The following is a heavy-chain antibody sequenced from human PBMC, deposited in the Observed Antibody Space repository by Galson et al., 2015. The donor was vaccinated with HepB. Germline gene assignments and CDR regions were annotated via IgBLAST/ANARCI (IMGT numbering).Heavy chain of an antibody. CDR3: AGFPATGGPAFDY. D-gene: IGHD2-15*01. Sequence: TLSLTCTVSGDSISDYFWSWIRQPPGKRLDWIGYIYYRGTSSYNPSLESRVTVSVDTSKNQLSLRLRSVTAADTAVYYCAGFPATGGPAFDYWGQGTLVTVSA. J-gene: IGHJ4*02. CDR2: IYYRGTS. CDR1: GDSISDYF. V-gene: IGHV4-59*08.